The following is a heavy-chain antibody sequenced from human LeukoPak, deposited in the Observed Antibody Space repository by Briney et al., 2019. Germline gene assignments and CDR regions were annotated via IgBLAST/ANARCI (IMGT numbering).Heavy chain of an antibody. D-gene: IGHD3-22*01. J-gene: IGHJ4*02. CDR2: ISWNSGSI. CDR1: GFTFDDYA. Sequence: PGGSLRLSCAASGFTFDDYAMHWVRQAPGKGLEWVSGISWNSGSIGYADSVKGRFTISRDNAKNSLYLQMNSLRAEDTAVYYCAKDYYYDSSGHSPFDYWDQGTLVTVSS. CDR3: AKDYYYDSSGHSPFDY. V-gene: IGHV3-9*01.